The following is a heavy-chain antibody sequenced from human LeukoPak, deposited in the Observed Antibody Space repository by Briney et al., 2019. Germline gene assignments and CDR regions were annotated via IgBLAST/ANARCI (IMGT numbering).Heavy chain of an antibody. D-gene: IGHD3-10*01. CDR2: INEDGTKK. CDR1: GFTFSSYW. CDR3: ASRGELLWFGAVRH. V-gene: IGHV3-7*01. J-gene: IGHJ4*02. Sequence: GGSLTLSCAASGFTFSSYWMTWVGQAPGKGLEWVANINEDGTKKYYVDSVKGRFTISRDNAKSSLYLQMNSLRAEDTAVYYCASRGELLWFGAVRHWGQGSLVTVSS.